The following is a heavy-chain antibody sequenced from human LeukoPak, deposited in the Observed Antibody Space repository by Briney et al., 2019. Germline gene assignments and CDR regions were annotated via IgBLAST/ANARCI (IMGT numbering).Heavy chain of an antibody. V-gene: IGHV1-18*01. CDR1: GYTFTSYG. CDR2: ISAYNGNT. CDR3: ARGGTPGYCSSTSCHNWFDP. Sequence: GASVKVSCKASGYTFTSYGISWVRQAPGQGLEWMGWISAYNGNTNYAQKLQGRVTMTTDTSTSTAYMELRSLRSDDTAVYYCARGGTPGYCSSTSCHNWFDPWGQGTLVTVSS. D-gene: IGHD2-2*03. J-gene: IGHJ5*02.